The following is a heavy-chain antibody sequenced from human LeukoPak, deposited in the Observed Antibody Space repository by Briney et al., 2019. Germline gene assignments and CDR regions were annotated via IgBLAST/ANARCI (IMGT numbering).Heavy chain of an antibody. V-gene: IGHV3-66*02. Sequence: GRSLRLSCAASGFTVSSNYMSWVRQAPGKGLEWVSVIYSGGSTYYADSVKGRFTISRDNSKNTLYLQMNSLRAEDTAVYYCARFLRSWYYFDYWGQGTLVTVSS. D-gene: IGHD6-13*01. CDR2: IYSGGST. J-gene: IGHJ4*02. CDR3: ARFLRSWYYFDY. CDR1: GFTVSSNY.